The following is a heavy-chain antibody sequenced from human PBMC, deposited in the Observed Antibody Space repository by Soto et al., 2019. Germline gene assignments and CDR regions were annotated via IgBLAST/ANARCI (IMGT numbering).Heavy chain of an antibody. CDR2: IYYSGST. J-gene: IGHJ4*02. V-gene: IGHV4-61*01. CDR3: ARGRWLQNSYYFDY. Sequence: SETLSLTCTVSGGSVSSGSYYWSWIRQPPGKGLEWIGYIYYSGSTNYNPSLKSRVTISVDTSKNQFSLKLSSVTAADTAVYYCARGRWLQNSYYFDYWGQGTLVTVSS. D-gene: IGHD5-12*01. CDR1: GGSVSSGSYY.